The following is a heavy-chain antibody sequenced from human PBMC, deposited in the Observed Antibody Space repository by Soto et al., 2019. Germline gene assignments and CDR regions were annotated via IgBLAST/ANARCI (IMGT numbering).Heavy chain of an antibody. D-gene: IGHD2-15*01. J-gene: IGHJ3*02. Sequence: QVQLVQSGAEVKKPGASVKVSCKSSGYTFTSFGISWVRQAPGQGLEGMGWISAYNGNTNYAENLQGRVTMTTDTSTSTAYMELRSLRSDVTAVYYCARDHRGGTDAFDIWGQGTMVTVSS. CDR1: GYTFTSFG. CDR2: ISAYNGNT. V-gene: IGHV1-18*01. CDR3: ARDHRGGTDAFDI.